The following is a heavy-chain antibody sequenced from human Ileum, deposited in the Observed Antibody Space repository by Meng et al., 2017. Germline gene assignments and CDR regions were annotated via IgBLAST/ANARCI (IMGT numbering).Heavy chain of an antibody. D-gene: IGHD2-2*02. J-gene: IGHJ4*02. Sequence: QVQLQVSGPGLVKPSETLSLTCTVSGGSISGSYWSWIRQFPGKGLEWIGYTYYSGTTNYNPSLRGRVTMSVDTSRAQFSLKLTSVTAADTAIYYCARGKAIPYFWGQGTLVTVSS. V-gene: IGHV4-59*08. CDR2: TYYSGTT. CDR1: GGSISGSY. CDR3: ARGKAIPYF.